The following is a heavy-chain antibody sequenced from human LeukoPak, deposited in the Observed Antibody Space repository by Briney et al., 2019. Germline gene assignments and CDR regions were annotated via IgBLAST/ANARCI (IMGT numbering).Heavy chain of an antibody. J-gene: IGHJ5*02. D-gene: IGHD6-13*01. Sequence: GSLRLSCAASGFTFSGSAMHWVRQASGKVLEWVGRIRSKANSYATAYAASVKGRFTISRDNAKSSVYLQMNSLRAEDTAVYYCAGGYSSSWYTFDPWGQGTLVTVSS. CDR2: IRSKANSYAT. CDR1: GFTFSGSA. V-gene: IGHV3-73*01. CDR3: AGGYSSSWYTFDP.